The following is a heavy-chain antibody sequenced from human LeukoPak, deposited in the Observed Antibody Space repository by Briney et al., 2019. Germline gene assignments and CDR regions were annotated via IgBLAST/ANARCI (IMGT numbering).Heavy chain of an antibody. Sequence: PGGSLRLSCAASGFTFSSYEMNWVRQAPGKGLEWVSYTSSSGSTIYYADSVKGRFTISRDNAKNSLYLQMNSLRAEDTAVYYCAALGADYDILTGYSRLGYYGMDVWGKGTTVTVSS. D-gene: IGHD3-9*01. CDR3: AALGADYDILTGYSRLGYYGMDV. V-gene: IGHV3-48*03. J-gene: IGHJ6*04. CDR1: GFTFSSYE. CDR2: TSSSGSTI.